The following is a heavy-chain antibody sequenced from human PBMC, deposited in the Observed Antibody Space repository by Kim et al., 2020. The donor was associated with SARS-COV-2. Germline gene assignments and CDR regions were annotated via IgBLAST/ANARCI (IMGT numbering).Heavy chain of an antibody. CDR3: AKDKSVGATQYYFDY. V-gene: IGHV3-9*01. J-gene: IGHJ4*02. Sequence: DSVKGRFTISRDNAKNSLYLQMNSLRAEDTALYYCAKDKSVGATQYYFDYWGQGTLVTVSS. D-gene: IGHD1-26*01.